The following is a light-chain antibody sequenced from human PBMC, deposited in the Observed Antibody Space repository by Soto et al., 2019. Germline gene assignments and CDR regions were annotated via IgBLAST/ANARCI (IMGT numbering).Light chain of an antibody. J-gene: IGKJ2*01. CDR2: AAS. CDR1: QSVSSSY. V-gene: IGKV3-20*01. CDR3: QQYDSSLYT. Sequence: EIVLTQSPGTLSLSPGARATLSCRASQSVSSSYLAWYQQKPGQAPRLLIYAASSRAAGIPDRFSGGGSGTDFTLTISRLEPEDFAVYYCQQYDSSLYTFGQGTNLEIK.